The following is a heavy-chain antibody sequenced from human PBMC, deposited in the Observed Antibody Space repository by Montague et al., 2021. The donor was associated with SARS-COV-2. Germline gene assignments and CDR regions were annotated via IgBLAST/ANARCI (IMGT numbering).Heavy chain of an antibody. CDR3: ARDLIQGARRIYYSGMDV. D-gene: IGHD3-10*01. V-gene: IGHV3-48*03. CDR1: GFTFSSYE. CDR2: ISSSGSTI. J-gene: IGHJ6*02. Sequence: SLRLSCAASGFTFSSYEMNWVRQAPGKGLEWVSYISSSGSTIYYAGSVKGRFTISRDNARNSLYLQMNSLRAEDTAVYYCARDLIQGARRIYYSGMDVWGQGTMVTVSS.